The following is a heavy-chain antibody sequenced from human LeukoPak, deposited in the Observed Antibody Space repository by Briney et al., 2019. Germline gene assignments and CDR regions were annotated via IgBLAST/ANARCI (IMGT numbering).Heavy chain of an antibody. D-gene: IGHD6-13*01. CDR2: IWYDGSNK. Sequence: GGSLRLSCAVSGFTFSSYGMHWVRQAPGKGLEWMAVIWYDGSNKYYADSVKGRFTISRDNSKNTLYLQMNSLRAEDTAVYYCTRIPSSTSSWYYFDYWGQGTLVTVSS. V-gene: IGHV3-33*01. J-gene: IGHJ4*02. CDR3: TRIPSSTSSWYYFDY. CDR1: GFTFSSYG.